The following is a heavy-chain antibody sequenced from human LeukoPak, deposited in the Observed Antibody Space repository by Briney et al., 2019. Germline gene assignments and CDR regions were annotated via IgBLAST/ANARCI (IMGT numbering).Heavy chain of an antibody. V-gene: IGHV3-7*01. D-gene: IGHD2-21*02. Sequence: PGGSLRLSCAASGFTFSNYWMSWVRQAPGKGLEWVANVKQDGSEKYYVDSVKGRFTISRDNAKNSLYLQMNSLRAEDTAVYYCARPNCGGDCYSDYWGQGTLVTVSP. CDR3: ARPNCGGDCYSDY. J-gene: IGHJ4*02. CDR1: GFTFSNYW. CDR2: VKQDGSEK.